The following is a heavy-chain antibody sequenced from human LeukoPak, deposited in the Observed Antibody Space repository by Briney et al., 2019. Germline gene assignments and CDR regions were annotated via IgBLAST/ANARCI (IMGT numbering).Heavy chain of an antibody. CDR3: ALDIVVVVAATRQRDYYFDY. Sequence: ASVKVSCNASGYTFTSYGISWVRQAPGQGLEWMGWVSAYNGNTNYAQKLQGRVTMTTDTSTSTAYMELRSLRSDDTAVYYCALDIVVVVAATRQRDYYFDYWGQGTLVTVSS. J-gene: IGHJ4*02. D-gene: IGHD2-15*01. V-gene: IGHV1-18*01. CDR2: VSAYNGNT. CDR1: GYTFTSYG.